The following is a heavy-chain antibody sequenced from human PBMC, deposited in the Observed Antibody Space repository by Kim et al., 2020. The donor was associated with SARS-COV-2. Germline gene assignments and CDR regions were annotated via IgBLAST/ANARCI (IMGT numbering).Heavy chain of an antibody. V-gene: IGHV3-30-3*01. Sequence: GGSLRLSCAASGFTFSSYAMHWVRQAPGKGLEWVAVISYDGSNKYYADSVKGRFTISRDNSKNTLYLQMNSLRAEDTAVYYCARGGGSYSGYFDYWGQGTLVTVSS. CDR3: ARGGGSYSGYFDY. J-gene: IGHJ4*02. CDR2: ISYDGSNK. CDR1: GFTFSSYA. D-gene: IGHD1-26*01.